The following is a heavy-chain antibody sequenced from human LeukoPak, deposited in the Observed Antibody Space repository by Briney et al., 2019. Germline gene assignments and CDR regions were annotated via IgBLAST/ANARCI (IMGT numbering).Heavy chain of an antibody. CDR2: IWYDGSNK. CDR1: GFAFSSYG. CDR3: AKDPSGRWSGSYVDY. Sequence: GGSLRLSCAASGFAFSSYGMHWVRQAPGKGLEWVAVIWYDGSNKYYADSVKGRFTISRDNSKNTLYLQMNSLRAEDTAVYYCAKDPSGRWSGSYVDYWGQGTLVTVSS. D-gene: IGHD1-26*01. J-gene: IGHJ4*02. V-gene: IGHV3-33*06.